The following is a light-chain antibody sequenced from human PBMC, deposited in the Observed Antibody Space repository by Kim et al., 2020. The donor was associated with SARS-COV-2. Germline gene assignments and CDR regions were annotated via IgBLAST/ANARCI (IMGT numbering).Light chain of an antibody. J-gene: IGKJ4*01. V-gene: IGKV3-15*01. Sequence: VSPGESATLSCRASQSVGTNLVWYQQKPGQAPRLLISVASFRAAGIPDRFSGSVSGTEFTLTISSLQSEDFAVYYCQQYNKRPVTFGGGTKVDIK. CDR3: QQYNKRPVT. CDR2: VAS. CDR1: QSVGTN.